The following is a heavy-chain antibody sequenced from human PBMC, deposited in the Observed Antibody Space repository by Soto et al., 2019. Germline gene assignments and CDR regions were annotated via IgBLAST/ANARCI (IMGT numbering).Heavy chain of an antibody. D-gene: IGHD1-1*01. J-gene: IGHJ4*02. Sequence: EVQLLESGGGLVQPGGSLRLSCAASGFTLSNYGMNWVRQAPGKGLEWVSGISGSAGSTYYADSVKGRFTISRDNSKNTLYLQMNTLIAEETAVYYCAKDKYNYWGQGTLVIVSS. CDR1: GFTLSNYG. CDR2: ISGSAGST. CDR3: AKDKYNY. V-gene: IGHV3-23*01.